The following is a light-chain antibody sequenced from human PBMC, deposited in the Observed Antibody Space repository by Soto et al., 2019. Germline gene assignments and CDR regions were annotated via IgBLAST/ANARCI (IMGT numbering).Light chain of an antibody. J-gene: IGKJ1*01. CDR2: GAS. V-gene: IGKV3-15*01. CDR1: QSVSSN. Sequence: EIVLTQSAATLSLSPGERATLSCRASQSVSSNLAWYQQKPGQAPRLLIYGASTRATGIPARFSGSGSGTDFTLTISSLQPEDFATYYCQQSYSTLVTFGQGTKVDIK. CDR3: QQSYSTLVT.